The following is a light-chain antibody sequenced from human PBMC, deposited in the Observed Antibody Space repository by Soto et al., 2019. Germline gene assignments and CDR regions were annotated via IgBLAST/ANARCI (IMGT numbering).Light chain of an antibody. V-gene: IGKV1-33*01. CDR3: QQYDNLPLT. J-gene: IGKJ4*01. CDR1: QDISKY. Sequence: DIQMTQSPSSLSASVGDRVTITCQASQDISKYLNWYQHKPGKAPKLLIYDASNLETRVPSRFSGSGSGKDFTFTISSLQPEDFATYYCQQYDNLPLTFGGGTKVDIK. CDR2: DAS.